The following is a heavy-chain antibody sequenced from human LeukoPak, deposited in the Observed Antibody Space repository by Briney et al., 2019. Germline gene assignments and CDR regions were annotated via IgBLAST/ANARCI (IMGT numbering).Heavy chain of an antibody. D-gene: IGHD3-9*01. Sequence: PSETLSLTCTVSGGSISSGSYYWSWIRQPAGKGLEWIGRIYTSGSTNYNPSLKSRVTISVDTSKNQFSLKLSSVTAADTAVYYCARGPLHYDILTGYQDYYMDVWGKGTTVTISS. CDR2: IYTSGST. CDR3: ARGPLHYDILTGYQDYYMDV. J-gene: IGHJ6*03. CDR1: GGSISSGSYY. V-gene: IGHV4-61*02.